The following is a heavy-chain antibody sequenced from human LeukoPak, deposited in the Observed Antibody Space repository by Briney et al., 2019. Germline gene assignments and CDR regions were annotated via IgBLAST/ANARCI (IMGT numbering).Heavy chain of an antibody. Sequence: GGSLRLSCAASGFTFSSYAMSWVRQAPGKGLEWVSAISGSGGSTYYADSVKGRFTISRDNSKNTLYLQMNSLRAEDTAVYYGAKDYGITAGVKNVDYGGGGTLVTVSS. CDR1: GFTFSSYA. J-gene: IGHJ4*02. D-gene: IGHD5-18*01. CDR2: ISGSGGST. CDR3: AKDYGITAGVKNVDY. V-gene: IGHV3-23*01.